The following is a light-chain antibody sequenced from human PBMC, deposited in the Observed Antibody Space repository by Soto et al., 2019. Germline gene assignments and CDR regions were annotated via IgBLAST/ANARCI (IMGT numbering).Light chain of an antibody. V-gene: IGLV2-8*01. CDR3: SSYGGTNSLKV. J-gene: IGLJ2*01. CDR1: SSDVGGYNY. CDR2: EVS. Sequence: QSALTQPPSASGSPGQSLTISCTGTSSDVGGYNYVSWYQQHPGKAPKVMMYEVSKRPSGVPDRFSGSKSGNTASLTVSGLQAEDEADYYCSSYGGTNSLKVFGGGTKLTVL.